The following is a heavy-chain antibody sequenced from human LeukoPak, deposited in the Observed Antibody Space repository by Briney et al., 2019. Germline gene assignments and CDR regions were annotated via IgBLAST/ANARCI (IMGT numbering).Heavy chain of an antibody. Sequence: GGSLRLSCAASGFTVSSNYMSWVRQAPGKGLEWVSVIYSGGSTYYADSVKGRFTISRDNSKNTLYLQMNSLRAEDTAVYYCARDGGDDYYYGMGVLGQGTTVTVSS. CDR3: ARDGGDDYYYGMGV. J-gene: IGHJ6*02. CDR1: GFTVSSNY. D-gene: IGHD2-21*02. CDR2: IYSGGST. V-gene: IGHV3-66*02.